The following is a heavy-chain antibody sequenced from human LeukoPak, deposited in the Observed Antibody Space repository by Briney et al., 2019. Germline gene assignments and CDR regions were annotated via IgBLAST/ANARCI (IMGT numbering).Heavy chain of an antibody. D-gene: IGHD3-10*01. V-gene: IGHV3-23*01. Sequence: GGSLRLSCAASGFTFSNYAMTWVRQAAGEGLEWVSSLSGRGDNTFYADSVKGRFTISRDNSENTLHLQMNSLRAEDTAVYYCAKAYYYGSGSYYVAFDCWGQGTLVTVSS. CDR3: AKAYYYGSGSYYVAFDC. CDR2: LSGRGDNT. CDR1: GFTFSNYA. J-gene: IGHJ4*02.